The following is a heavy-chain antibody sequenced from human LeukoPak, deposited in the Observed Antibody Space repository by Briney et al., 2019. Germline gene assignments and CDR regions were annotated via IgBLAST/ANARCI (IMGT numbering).Heavy chain of an antibody. V-gene: IGHV3-21*01. CDR1: GFTFTSYS. J-gene: IGHJ4*02. CDR3: ARDRVTSVTSYCFDN. CDR2: ISSSSGYI. Sequence: GGSLRLSCVASGFTFTSYSMSWVRQAPGKGLEWVASISSSSGYIYYADSVKGRFTISRDNAKNSLYLQMNSLRAEDTAVYYCARDRVTSVTSYCFDNWGQGTLVTVSS. D-gene: IGHD4-17*01.